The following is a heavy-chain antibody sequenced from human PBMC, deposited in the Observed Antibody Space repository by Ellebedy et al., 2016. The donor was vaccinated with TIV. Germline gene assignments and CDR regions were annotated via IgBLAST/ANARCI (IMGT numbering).Heavy chain of an antibody. CDR1: GFIFSNYG. Sequence: GESLKISCAASGFIFSNYGMHWVRQSPGKGLEWLAVIRFDGSKKYYADSVKGRFTISRDNSKNTLYLQMNSLRAEDTAVYYCAKCIGGTVRGAYYYYGLDVWGQGTTVTVSS. V-gene: IGHV3-30*02. CDR2: IRFDGSKK. D-gene: IGHD3-10*01. J-gene: IGHJ6*02. CDR3: AKCIGGTVRGAYYYYGLDV.